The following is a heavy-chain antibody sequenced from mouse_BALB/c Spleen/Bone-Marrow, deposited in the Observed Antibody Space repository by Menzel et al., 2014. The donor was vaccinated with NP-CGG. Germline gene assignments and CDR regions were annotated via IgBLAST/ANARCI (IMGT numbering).Heavy chain of an antibody. V-gene: IGHV5-9-2*01. CDR2: ISGGGSYT. Sequence: EVKLVESGGGLVKSGGSLKLSCAASGFTFXSYGMSWVRRTPEKRLEWVATISGGGSYTFYPDSVKGRFTISRDNAKNNLYLQLSSLRSEDTALYYCARHAYYDQTEVSFVYWGQGTLVTASA. CDR1: GFTFXSYG. J-gene: IGHJ3*01. CDR3: ARHAYYDQTEVSFVY. D-gene: IGHD2-4*01.